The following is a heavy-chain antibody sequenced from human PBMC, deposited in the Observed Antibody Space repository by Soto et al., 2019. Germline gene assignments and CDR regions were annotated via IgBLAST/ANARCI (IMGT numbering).Heavy chain of an antibody. D-gene: IGHD3-22*01. V-gene: IGHV3-23*01. Sequence: EVRLLESGGGLVQPGGSLRLSCAVSGFTFSDYPLTWVRQAPGKGLEWVSVITGSGDTTHYVDSVRGRFTISRDNSKNTLYLQMNSLRADDTAVYYCASQASGYDAPFDYWGQGTLVTVSS. CDR1: GFTFSDYP. CDR3: ASQASGYDAPFDY. J-gene: IGHJ4*02. CDR2: ITGSGDTT.